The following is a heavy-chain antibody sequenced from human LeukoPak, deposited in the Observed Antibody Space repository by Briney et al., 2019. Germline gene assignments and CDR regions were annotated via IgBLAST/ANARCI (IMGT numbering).Heavy chain of an antibody. J-gene: IGHJ5*02. CDR2: IRYDGSNK. D-gene: IGHD6-6*01. CDR1: GFTFSSYG. Sequence: PGGSLRLSCAASGFTFSSYGMHWVRQAPGKGLEWVAFIRYDGSNKYYADSVKGRFTISRDNSKNTVFLQMNSLRAEDTAVYYCAKDNGGSRSSPSLPWGQGTLVTVSS. CDR3: AKDNGGSRSSPSLP. V-gene: IGHV3-30*02.